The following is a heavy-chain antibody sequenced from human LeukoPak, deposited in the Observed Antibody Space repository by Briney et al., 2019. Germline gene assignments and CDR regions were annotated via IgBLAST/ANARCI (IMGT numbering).Heavy chain of an antibody. CDR2: VYYSGST. CDR1: GGSISSNNHY. CDR3: ARQRDGYSTGVLDS. Sequence: SETLSLTCTVSGGSISSNNHYWGWIRQPPGKGLEWIGSVYYSGSTYYNPSLKSRVTISVDTSETQFSLKLRFVTAAETAVYFCARQRDGYSTGVLDSWGQGTLVTVSS. J-gene: IGHJ4*02. V-gene: IGHV4-39*01. D-gene: IGHD5-24*01.